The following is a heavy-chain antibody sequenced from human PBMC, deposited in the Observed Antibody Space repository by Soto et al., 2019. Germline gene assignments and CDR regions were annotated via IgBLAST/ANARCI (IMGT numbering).Heavy chain of an antibody. D-gene: IGHD2-21*01. J-gene: IGHJ6*02. CDR1: GYSFTSYW. Sequence: PGESLKISCKGSGYSFTSYWISWVRQMPGKGLEWMGRIDPSDSYTNYSPSFQGHVTISADKSISTAYLQWSSLKASDTAMYYCASPVEKDVSPGAVVSPYYGMDVWGQGTTVTVSS. CDR2: IDPSDSYT. CDR3: ASPVEKDVSPGAVVSPYYGMDV. V-gene: IGHV5-10-1*01.